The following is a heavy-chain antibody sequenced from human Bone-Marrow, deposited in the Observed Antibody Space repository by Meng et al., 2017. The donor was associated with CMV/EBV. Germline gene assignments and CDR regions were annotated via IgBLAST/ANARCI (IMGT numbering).Heavy chain of an antibody. Sequence: GESLKISCAASGFTVSSNYMSWVRQAPGKGLEWVSVIYSDDSTYYADSVKGRFTISRDNSKNTLYLQMNSLRAEDTAVYYCARVYCSSTSCYSFDYWGQGTLVTVSS. D-gene: IGHD2-2*01. CDR1: GFTVSSNY. J-gene: IGHJ4*02. V-gene: IGHV3-53*01. CDR2: IYSDDST. CDR3: ARVYCSSTSCYSFDY.